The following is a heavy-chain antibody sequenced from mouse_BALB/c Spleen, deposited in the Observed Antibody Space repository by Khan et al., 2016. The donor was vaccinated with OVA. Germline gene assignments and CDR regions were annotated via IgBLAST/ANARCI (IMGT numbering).Heavy chain of an antibody. D-gene: IGHD2-2*01. CDR1: GYTFTSYY. CDR3: TRSGYGSFAY. CDR2: INPSNGGT. Sequence: QVHVKQSGAELVKPGASVRLSCKASGYTFTSYYLYWVKQRPGQGLEWIGDINPSNGGTNFNEKFKSKATLTVDKSSSTAYIQLNSLTSEDSAVYYCTRSGYGSFAYWGQGTLVTVSA. J-gene: IGHJ3*01. V-gene: IGHV1S81*02.